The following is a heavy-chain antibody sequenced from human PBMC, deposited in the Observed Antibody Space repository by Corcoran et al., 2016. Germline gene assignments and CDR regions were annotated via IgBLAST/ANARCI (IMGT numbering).Heavy chain of an antibody. Sequence: QLQLQESGPGLVKPSETLSLTCTVSGGSISSSSYYWGWIRQPPGKGLEWIGSIYYSGSTYYNPSLKSRVTISVDTSKNQFSLKLSSVTAADTAVYYCARDSRIEYSSHRWFDPWGQGTLVTVSS. CDR1: GGSISSSSYY. CDR3: ARDSRIEYSSHRWFDP. V-gene: IGHV4-39*07. J-gene: IGHJ5*02. CDR2: IYYSGST. D-gene: IGHD6-6*01.